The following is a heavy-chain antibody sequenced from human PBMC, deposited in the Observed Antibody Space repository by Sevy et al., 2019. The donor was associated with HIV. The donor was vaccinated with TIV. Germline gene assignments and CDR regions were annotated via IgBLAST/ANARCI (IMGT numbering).Heavy chain of an antibody. CDR3: AREDHTSTWNWFDP. D-gene: IGHD6-13*01. CDR2: ISGSGGST. Sequence: GGSLRLSCAASGFTFSSYVMSWVRQAPGKGLEWVSDISGSGGSTYADSVKGRFTISRDNAMNSLYLQMNSLRAEDTAVYYCAREDHTSTWNWFDPWGRGTLVTVSS. V-gene: IGHV3-23*01. J-gene: IGHJ5*02. CDR1: GFTFSSYV.